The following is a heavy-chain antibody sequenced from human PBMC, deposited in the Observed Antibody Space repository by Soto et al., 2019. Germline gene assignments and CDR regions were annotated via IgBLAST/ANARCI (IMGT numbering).Heavy chain of an antibody. Sequence: QVQLVESGGGVVQPGRSLRLSCAASGFNFRTYVMHWVRQAPGKGLAWVALISHDGSNAKYADSTMGRFTISRDNSKDTLYLQMNSLRAEDTAVYFCVKDSPTGPSDYWGQGALVTVSS. V-gene: IGHV3-30*18. CDR1: GFNFRTYV. D-gene: IGHD1-1*01. CDR2: ISHDGSNA. CDR3: VKDSPTGPSDY. J-gene: IGHJ4*02.